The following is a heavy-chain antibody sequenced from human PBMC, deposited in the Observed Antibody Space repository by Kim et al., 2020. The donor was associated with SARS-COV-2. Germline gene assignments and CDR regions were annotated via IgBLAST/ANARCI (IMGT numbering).Heavy chain of an antibody. D-gene: IGHD4-17*01. CDR1: GGSISSSNW. V-gene: IGHV4-4*02. CDR2: IYHSGST. J-gene: IGHJ5*02. CDR3: ARDLTVTTVGNWFDP. Sequence: SETLSLTCAVSGGSISSSNWWRWVRQPPGKGLEWIGEIYHSGSTNYNPSLKSRVTISVDKSKNQFSLKLSSVTAADTAVYYCARDLTVTTVGNWFDPWGQGTLVTVSS.